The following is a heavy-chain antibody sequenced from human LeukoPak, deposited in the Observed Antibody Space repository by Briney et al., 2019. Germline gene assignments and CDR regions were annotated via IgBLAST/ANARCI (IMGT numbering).Heavy chain of an antibody. CDR2: IYYSGST. D-gene: IGHD3-9*01. CDR3: ARDEYRVPPNRYDILTGPEQTAFDY. CDR1: GGSISSSSYY. V-gene: IGHV4-39*07. J-gene: IGHJ4*02. Sequence: SETLSLTCTVSGGSISSSSYYWGWIRQPPGKGLEWIGSIYYSGSTYYNPSLKSRVTISVDTSKNQFSLKLSSVTAADTAVYYRARDEYRVPPNRYDILTGPEQTAFDYWGQGTLVTVSS.